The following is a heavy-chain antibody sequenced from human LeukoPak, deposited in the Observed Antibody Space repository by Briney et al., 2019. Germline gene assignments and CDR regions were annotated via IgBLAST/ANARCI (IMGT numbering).Heavy chain of an antibody. D-gene: IGHD7-27*01. CDR3: ARGTGEIDY. J-gene: IGHJ4*02. V-gene: IGHV3-11*04. CDR1: GFTFSDYY. Sequence: GXXLXLSCAASGFTFSDYYMSWIRQAPGKGLEWVSYISSSGSNIYYPDSVKGPFPISRDNPQNSLYLQMNSLRAEDTAVYYCARGTGEIDYWGQGTLVTVSS. CDR2: ISSSGSNI.